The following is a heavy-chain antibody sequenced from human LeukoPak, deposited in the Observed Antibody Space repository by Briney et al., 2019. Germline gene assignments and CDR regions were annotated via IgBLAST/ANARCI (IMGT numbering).Heavy chain of an antibody. Sequence: GGSLRLSCAASGFTFSSYDIHWVRQATGKGLEWVSGIGTAGEIYYPGSVKGRFTISRENAKNSLYLQMNSLRAGDTAVYYCARKGELSLSAAFDIWGQGTMVTVSS. V-gene: IGHV3-13*01. CDR3: ARKGELSLSAAFDI. J-gene: IGHJ3*02. D-gene: IGHD3-16*02. CDR2: IGTAGEI. CDR1: GFTFSSYD.